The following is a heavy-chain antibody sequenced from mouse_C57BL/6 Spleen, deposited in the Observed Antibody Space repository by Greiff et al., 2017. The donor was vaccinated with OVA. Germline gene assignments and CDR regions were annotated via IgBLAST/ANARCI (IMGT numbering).Heavy chain of an antibody. D-gene: IGHD4-1*01. Sequence: QVQLKQPGAELVMPGASVKLSCKASGYTFTSYWMHWVKQRPGQGLEWIGEIDPSDSYTNYNQKFKGKATLTVDKSSSTAYMQLSSLTSEDSAVYYCARRGELGAMGCWGQGASVTVAS. CDR1: GYTFTSYW. CDR2: IDPSDSYT. CDR3: ARRGELGAMGC. J-gene: IGHJ4*01. V-gene: IGHV1-69*01.